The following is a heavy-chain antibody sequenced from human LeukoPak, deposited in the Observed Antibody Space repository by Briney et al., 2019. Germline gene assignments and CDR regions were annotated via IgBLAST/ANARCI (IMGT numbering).Heavy chain of an antibody. J-gene: IGHJ5*02. CDR2: IRHSGDS. D-gene: IGHD4-11*01. V-gene: IGHV4-34*01. CDR1: GGSFSGYY. CDR3: ARRLTYSRWFDP. Sequence: SETLSLTCAVYGGSFSGYYWSWIRQPPGKGLEWIGEIRHSGDSNYNPSLKSRVTISEDTSKNQFSLKLSSVTAADTAVYYCARRLTYSRWFDPWGQGTLVTVSS.